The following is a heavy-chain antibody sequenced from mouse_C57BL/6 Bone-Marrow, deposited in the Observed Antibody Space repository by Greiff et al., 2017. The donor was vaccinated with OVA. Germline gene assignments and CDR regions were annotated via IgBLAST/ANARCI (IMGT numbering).Heavy chain of an antibody. CDR1: GYTFTDYN. D-gene: IGHD2-2*01. J-gene: IGHJ1*03. V-gene: IGHV1-18*01. CDR2: INPNNGGT. CDR3: ALYGYDGYFDV. Sequence: EVMLVESGPELVKPGASVKIPCKASGYTFTDYNMDWVKQSHGKSLEWIGDINPNNGGTIYNQKFKGKATLTVDKSSSTAYMELRSLTSEDTAVYYCALYGYDGYFDVWGTGTTVTVSS.